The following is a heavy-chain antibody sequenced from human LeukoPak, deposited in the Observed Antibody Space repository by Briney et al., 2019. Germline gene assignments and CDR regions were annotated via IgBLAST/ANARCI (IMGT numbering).Heavy chain of an antibody. CDR3: ARGRRAAAGPIDY. J-gene: IGHJ4*02. D-gene: IGHD6-13*01. V-gene: IGHV4-34*01. CDR1: GGSFSGYY. CDR2: INHSGST. Sequence: SETLSLTCAVYGGSFSGYYWSWIRQPPGKGLEWIGEINHSGSTNYNPSLKSRVTISVDTSKNQFSLKLSSVTAADTAVYYCARGRRAAAGPIDYWGQGTLVTVSS.